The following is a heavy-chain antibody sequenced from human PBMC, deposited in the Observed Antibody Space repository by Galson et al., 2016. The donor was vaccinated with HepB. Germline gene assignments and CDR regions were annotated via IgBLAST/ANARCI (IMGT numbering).Heavy chain of an antibody. J-gene: IGHJ1*01. CDR3: TTLRPDYYESSGYLSN. CDR2: IKGKPDGGTT. V-gene: IGHV3-15*01. CDR1: GFTIPFSNVW. Sequence: SLRLSCAASGFTIPFSNVWMPWVRPAPGKGLEWVGRIKGKPDGGTTGYAAPVKGRFLISRHDSKNTLYLQMSSLKTEDTAMYYCTTLRPDYYESSGYLSNWGQGTLVTVSS. D-gene: IGHD3-22*01.